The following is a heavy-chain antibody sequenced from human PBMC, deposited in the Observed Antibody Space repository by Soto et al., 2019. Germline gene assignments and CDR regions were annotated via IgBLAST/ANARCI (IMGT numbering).Heavy chain of an antibody. V-gene: IGHV3-30*03. CDR2: ISYDGSNK. CDR3: APDLPWYSSSWSLFGY. Sequence: QVQLVESGGGVVQPGRSLRLSCAASGFTFSSYGMHWVRQAPGKGLEWVAVISYDGSNKYYADSVKGRFTISRDNSKNTLSLQMNSLRAEDTAVYYCAPDLPWYSSSWSLFGYWGQGTLVTVSS. D-gene: IGHD6-13*01. CDR1: GFTFSSYG. J-gene: IGHJ4*02.